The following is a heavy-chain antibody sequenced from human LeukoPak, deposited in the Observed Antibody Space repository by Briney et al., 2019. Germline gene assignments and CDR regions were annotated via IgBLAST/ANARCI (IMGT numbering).Heavy chain of an antibody. J-gene: IGHJ5*02. Sequence: SETLSLTCAVYGGSFSGYYWSWIRQPPGKGLEWIGEINHSGSTNYNPSLKSRVTISVDTSKNQFSLKLSSVTAADTAVYYCARLHIVVEENWFDPWGQGTLVTVSS. D-gene: IGHD2-2*01. CDR3: ARLHIVVEENWFDP. V-gene: IGHV4-34*01. CDR1: GGSFSGYY. CDR2: INHSGST.